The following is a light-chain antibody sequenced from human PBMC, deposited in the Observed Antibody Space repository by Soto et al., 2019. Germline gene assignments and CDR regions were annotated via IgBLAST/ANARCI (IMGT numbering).Light chain of an antibody. Sequence: IQMTQSPSSLSASVEDRVIITCRASQSISNHLNWYQQKPGKAPKLLIFAASSLQSGVPSRFSGSRSGPDFTLTISSLQPEDFATHYCQQSYSSPPTFGQGTKADIK. V-gene: IGKV1-39*01. CDR3: QQSYSSPPT. CDR1: QSISNH. CDR2: AAS. J-gene: IGKJ1*01.